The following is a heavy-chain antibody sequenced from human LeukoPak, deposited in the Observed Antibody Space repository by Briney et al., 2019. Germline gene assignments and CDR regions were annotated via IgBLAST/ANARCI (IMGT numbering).Heavy chain of an antibody. CDR3: ARDGGYDSSGYPPDY. CDR2: ISAYNGNT. Sequence: ASVKVSCKASGYTFTSYGISWVRQAPGQGLEWMGWISAYNGNTNYAQRLQGGVTMTTDTSTSTAYMELRSLRSDDTAVYYCARDGGYDSSGYPPDYWGQGTLVTVSS. V-gene: IGHV1-18*01. J-gene: IGHJ4*02. D-gene: IGHD3-22*01. CDR1: GYTFTSYG.